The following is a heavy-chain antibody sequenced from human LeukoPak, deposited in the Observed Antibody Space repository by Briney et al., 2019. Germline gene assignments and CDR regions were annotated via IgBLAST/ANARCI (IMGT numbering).Heavy chain of an antibody. V-gene: IGHV3-30*03. CDR2: ISYNGRNA. Sequence: SLRLSCAASGFTXSSYGMHWVRQAPGKGLEWVAVISYNGRNAYYADSVKGRFTISRDDSKSILFLQMNSLRADDTAVYHCTRHSDPSPFDYWGQGTLVTVSS. CDR3: TRHSDPSPFDY. J-gene: IGHJ4*02. CDR1: GFTXSSYG.